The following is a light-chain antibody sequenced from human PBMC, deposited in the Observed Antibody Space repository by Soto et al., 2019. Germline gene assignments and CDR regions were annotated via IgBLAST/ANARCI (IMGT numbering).Light chain of an antibody. V-gene: IGLV2-23*02. CDR2: EVS. CDR1: SSDVGSYNL. Sequence: QSALTQPASVSGSPGQSITISCTGTSSDVGSYNLVSWYQQHPVKAPKLMIYEVSKRPSGVSNRFSGSKSGNTASLTISGLQAEDEADYYCCSYAGSSYVFGPGTKVTVL. CDR3: CSYAGSSYV. J-gene: IGLJ1*01.